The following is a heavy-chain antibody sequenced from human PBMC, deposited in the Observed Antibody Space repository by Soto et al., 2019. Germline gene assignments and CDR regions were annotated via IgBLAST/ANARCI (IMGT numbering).Heavy chain of an antibody. CDR3: AHIRVTQDIVVVVAAPDIYYFDY. J-gene: IGHJ4*02. V-gene: IGHV2-5*01. Sequence: SGPTLVKPTQTLTLTCTFSGFSLSTSGVGVGWIRQPPGKALEWLALIYWNDDKRYSPSLKSRLTITKDTSKNQVVLTMTNMDPVDTATYYCAHIRVTQDIVVVVAAPDIYYFDYWGQGTLVTVSS. CDR1: GFSLSTSGVG. D-gene: IGHD2-15*01. CDR2: IYWNDDK.